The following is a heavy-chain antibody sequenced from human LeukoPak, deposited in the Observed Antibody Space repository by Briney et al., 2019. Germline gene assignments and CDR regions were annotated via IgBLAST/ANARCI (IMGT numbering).Heavy chain of an antibody. CDR3: ARDRWRHSSGWHHDAFDI. D-gene: IGHD6-19*01. Sequence: GASVKVSCKASGYTFTSYGISWVRQAPGQGLEWMGWISAYNGNTNYAQKLQGRVTMTTDTSTSTAYMELRSLRSDDTAVYYCARDRWRHSSGWHHDAFDIWGQGTMVTVSS. J-gene: IGHJ3*02. CDR2: ISAYNGNT. CDR1: GYTFTSYG. V-gene: IGHV1-18*01.